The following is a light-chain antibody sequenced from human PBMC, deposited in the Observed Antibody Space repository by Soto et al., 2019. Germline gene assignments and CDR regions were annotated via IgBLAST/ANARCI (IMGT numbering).Light chain of an antibody. V-gene: IGKV3-15*01. J-gene: IGKJ1*01. CDR1: QSVSSN. CDR3: RQYNNWPPWT. CDR2: GAS. Sequence: EIVMTQSPATLSVSPWERATLSCRASQSVSSNLAWYQQKPGQAPRLLIYGASTRATGIPARFSGSGSGTEFTLTISSLQSEDYAVYYCRQYNNWPPWTFGQGTKVDIK.